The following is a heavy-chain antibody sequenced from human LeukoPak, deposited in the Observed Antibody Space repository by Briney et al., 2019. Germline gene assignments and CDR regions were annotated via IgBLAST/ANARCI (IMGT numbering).Heavy chain of an antibody. V-gene: IGHV6-1*01. CDR1: GDSVSSNSAA. J-gene: IGHJ5*02. Sequence: PSQTLSLTCAISGDSVSSNSAAWNWIRQSPSRGLEWLGRTYYRSKWYNDYAVSVKSRITINPDTSKNQFSLQLNSVTPEDTAVYYCARDTKWDSSSWYEVRGNWFDPWGQGTLVTVSS. D-gene: IGHD6-13*01. CDR2: TYYRSKWYN. CDR3: ARDTKWDSSSWYEVRGNWFDP.